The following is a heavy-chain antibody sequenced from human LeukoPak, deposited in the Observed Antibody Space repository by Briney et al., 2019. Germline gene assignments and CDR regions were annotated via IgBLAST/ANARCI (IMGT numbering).Heavy chain of an antibody. J-gene: IGHJ4*02. Sequence: GGPLRLSCAASGFTLNNYWMNWVRQAPGKGLEWVANIWEDGSQKYYVDSVKGRFTISRDNAKNSLYLQMNSLRAEDTAVYYCARGDSSSKIDYWGQGTLVTVSS. CDR1: GFTLNNYW. V-gene: IGHV3-7*01. CDR2: IWEDGSQK. D-gene: IGHD6-6*01. CDR3: ARGDSSSKIDY.